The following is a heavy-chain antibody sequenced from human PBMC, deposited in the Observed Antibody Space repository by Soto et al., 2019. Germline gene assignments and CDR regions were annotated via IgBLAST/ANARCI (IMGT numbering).Heavy chain of an antibody. Sequence: SETLSLTCAVYGGSVSGYFWSWIRQPPGKGLEWIGEINHSGTTSYSPSLDSRGTSSVDTSKNQFSLRLSSVTAAVTAIYYCAKGYCSDSDCSYFDYWVRGTRVTASS. J-gene: IGHJ4*02. D-gene: IGHD2-15*01. V-gene: IGHV4-34*01. CDR3: AKGYCSDSDCSYFDY. CDR2: INHSGTT. CDR1: GGSVSGYF.